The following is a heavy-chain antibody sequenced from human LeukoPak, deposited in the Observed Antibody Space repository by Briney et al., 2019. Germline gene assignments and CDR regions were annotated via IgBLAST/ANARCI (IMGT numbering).Heavy chain of an antibody. V-gene: IGHV3-30*18. CDR2: ISYDGSDK. J-gene: IGHJ4*02. CDR3: ANSPLLGY. Sequence: GGSLRLSCAASGFTFSNYGMHWVRQAPGKGPEWVALISYDGSDKYYTDSEKGRFTVSRDNSKNTLFLQMNSLRAEDTAVYYCANSPLLGYWGQGTMVTVSS. CDR1: GFTFSNYG.